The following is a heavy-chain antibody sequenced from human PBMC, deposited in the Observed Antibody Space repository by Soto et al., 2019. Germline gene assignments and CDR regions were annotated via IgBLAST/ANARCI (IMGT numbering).Heavy chain of an antibody. CDR2: IIPIFGTA. CDR3: SGSQQTIYYYYYGMDV. V-gene: IGHV1-69*13. Sequence: SVKVSCKASGGTFSSYAISWVRQAPGQGLEWMGGIIPIFGTANYAQKFQGRVTITADESTSTAYMELSSLRSEDTAVYYCSGSQQTIYYYYYGMDVWGQGTTVTVSS. CDR1: GGTFSSYA. J-gene: IGHJ6*02. D-gene: IGHD1-1*01.